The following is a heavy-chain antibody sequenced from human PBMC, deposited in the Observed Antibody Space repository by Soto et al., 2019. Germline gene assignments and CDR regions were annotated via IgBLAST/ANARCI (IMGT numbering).Heavy chain of an antibody. V-gene: IGHV3-11*06. CDR2: IRRSRSYT. CDR3: ARTQDNVPMVFALLLGS. J-gene: IGHJ4*02. Sequence: AEGCLRRSCSPARITLRDYYMSWMRQAPWEGREGVSYIRRSRSYTNYADSVKGRFTISRDNAKNSLYLQMNSLRAEDTPVSYCARTQDNVPMVFALLLGSRGQEPLISVSS. CDR1: RITLRDYY. D-gene: IGHD2-8*01.